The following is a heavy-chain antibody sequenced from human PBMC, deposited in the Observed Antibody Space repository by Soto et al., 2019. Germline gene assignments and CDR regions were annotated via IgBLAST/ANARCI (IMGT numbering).Heavy chain of an antibody. J-gene: IGHJ4*02. CDR2: ISYDGTST. D-gene: IGHD3-16*01. Sequence: QVQLVESGGGVVQPGRSLRLSCAASGFTFSSYGMHWVRQAPGKGLEWVAVISYDGTSTDFADSVKGRFTISRDNSTNTLYLEMNSLRAEDTAVYYCAKDLGGGWIPDYFDHWGQGTLVTVSS. CDR1: GFTFSSYG. V-gene: IGHV3-30*18. CDR3: AKDLGGGWIPDYFDH.